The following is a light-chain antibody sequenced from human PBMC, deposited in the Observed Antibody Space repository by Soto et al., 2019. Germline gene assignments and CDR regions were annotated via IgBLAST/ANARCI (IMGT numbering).Light chain of an antibody. CDR2: GAS. Sequence: EIVLTQSPGTLSLSPGERATLSCRASQSVSSSYLAWYQQKPGQAPRLLIYGASSRATGIPDRFSGSGSGTDLPPPISRLEPEDFEVYYCKQYGSSPWPFGKGTKVEIK. J-gene: IGKJ1*01. CDR3: KQYGSSPWP. CDR1: QSVSSSY. V-gene: IGKV3-20*01.